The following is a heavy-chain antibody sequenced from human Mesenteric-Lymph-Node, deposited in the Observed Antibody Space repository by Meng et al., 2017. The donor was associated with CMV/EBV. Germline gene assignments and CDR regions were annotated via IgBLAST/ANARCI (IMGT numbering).Heavy chain of an antibody. Sequence: SVKVSCKASGGTFSSYAISWVRQAPGQGLKWMGGIIPIFGTANYAQKFQGRVTITTDESTSTAYMELRSLRSDDTAVYYCARDQGYDFWSVLGDYYYGMDVWGQGTTVTVSS. CDR2: IIPIFGTA. V-gene: IGHV1-69*05. CDR3: ARDQGYDFWSVLGDYYYGMDV. CDR1: GGTFSSYA. J-gene: IGHJ6*02. D-gene: IGHD3-3*01.